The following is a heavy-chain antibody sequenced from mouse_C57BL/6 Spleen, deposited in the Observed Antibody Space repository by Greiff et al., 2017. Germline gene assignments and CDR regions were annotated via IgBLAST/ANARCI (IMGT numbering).Heavy chain of an antibody. CDR2: ISNGGGST. J-gene: IGHJ3*01. D-gene: IGHD2-4*01. V-gene: IGHV5-12*01. Sequence: EVKLQESGGGLVQPGGSLKLSCAASGFTFSDYYMYWVRQTPEKRLEWVAYISNGGGSTYYPDTVKGRFTISRDNAKNTLYLQMSRLKSEDTAMYYCARRGIYYDYDGGFAYWGQGTLVTVSA. CDR1: GFTFSDYY. CDR3: ARRGIYYDYDGGFAY.